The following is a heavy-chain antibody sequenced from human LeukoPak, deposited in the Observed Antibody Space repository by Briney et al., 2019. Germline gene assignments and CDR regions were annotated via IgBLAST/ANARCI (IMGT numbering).Heavy chain of an antibody. D-gene: IGHD6-19*01. J-gene: IGHJ4*02. V-gene: IGHV3-11*01. CDR1: GFTFSDYY. CDR3: ARAVAVNGYYFGY. CDR2: ISSSGSTI. Sequence: GGSLRLSCAASGFTFSDYYMSWIRQAPGKGLEWVSYISSSGSTIYYADSVKDRFTISRDNAKNSLYLQMRSLRAEDTAVYYCARAVAVNGYYFGYWGQGTLVTVSS.